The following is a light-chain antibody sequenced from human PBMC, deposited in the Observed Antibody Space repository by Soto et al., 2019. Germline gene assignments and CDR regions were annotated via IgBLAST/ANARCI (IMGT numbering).Light chain of an antibody. CDR2: AAF. CDR3: QQSYRTPLT. V-gene: IGKV1-39*01. Sequence: DIPMTQSPSSLSASIGDRVTISCRASQGITTYLNWYQQKPGKAPELLIYAAFNLRSGVPSRFSGSMSGTDFTLTISSLQPEDFATYYCQQSYRTPLTFGQGTKLEIK. J-gene: IGKJ2*01. CDR1: QGITTY.